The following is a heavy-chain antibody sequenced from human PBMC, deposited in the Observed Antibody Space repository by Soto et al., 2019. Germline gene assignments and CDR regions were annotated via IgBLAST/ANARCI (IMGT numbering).Heavy chain of an antibody. CDR3: ATGKNWFDP. V-gene: IGHV3-7*05. Sequence: GGSLRLSCGASGFTFGGYWGSWVRQAPGKGLEWVANINQDGSERYYVDSVKGRFTISRDNAKSSLYLQLNSLRAEDTAVYYCATGKNWFDPWGQGTLVTVSS. CDR2: INQDGSER. J-gene: IGHJ5*02. CDR1: GFTFGGYW.